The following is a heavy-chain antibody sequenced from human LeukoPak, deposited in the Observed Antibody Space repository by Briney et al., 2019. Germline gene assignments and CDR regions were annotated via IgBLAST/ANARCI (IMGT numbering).Heavy chain of an antibody. Sequence: PSETLSLTCTVSGGSISSSSYYWGWLRQPPGTGLEWIGSIYYSGSTYYNPSLKSRVTISVDTSKNQFSLKLSSVTAADTAVYYCARYLGYCSGGSCYSKSIYYFDYWGQGTLVTVSS. V-gene: IGHV4-39*01. J-gene: IGHJ4*02. CDR3: ARYLGYCSGGSCYSKSIYYFDY. CDR1: GGSISSSSYY. CDR2: IYYSGST. D-gene: IGHD2-15*01.